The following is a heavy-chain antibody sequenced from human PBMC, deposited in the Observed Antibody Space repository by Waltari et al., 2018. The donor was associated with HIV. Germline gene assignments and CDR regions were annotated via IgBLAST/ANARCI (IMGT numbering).Heavy chain of an antibody. J-gene: IGHJ4*02. CDR1: GSRFGGYY. CDR2: ISDASDTT. Sequence: VRLVVSGGALASLGGSLTPSSAASGSRFGGYYMGCRRQAPGKGLEWIAYISDASDTTYYADSVRGRFTISRDNAKDSLFLQMNSLRAEDTAIYYCASFKLSFFDHWGQGTLVSVSS. CDR3: ASFKLSFFDH. V-gene: IGHV3-11*01. D-gene: IGHD2-15*01.